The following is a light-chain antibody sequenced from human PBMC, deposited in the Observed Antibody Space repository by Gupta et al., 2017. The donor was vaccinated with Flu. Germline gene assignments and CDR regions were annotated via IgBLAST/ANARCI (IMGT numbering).Light chain of an antibody. Sequence: DIQMTQSPSSLSASVGDRVTITCQASQDIRNYLNWYQQKQGKAPKLLIYDASKLETGVPSRFSGSGSGTDFTFTISSLQPEDIATYYCQQYDILPLTFGQGTRLEIK. CDR2: DAS. V-gene: IGKV1-33*01. J-gene: IGKJ5*01. CDR1: QDIRNY. CDR3: QQYDILPLT.